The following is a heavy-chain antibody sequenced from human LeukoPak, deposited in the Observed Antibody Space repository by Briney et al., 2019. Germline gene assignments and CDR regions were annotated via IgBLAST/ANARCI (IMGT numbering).Heavy chain of an antibody. CDR2: IKSKTDGGTT. D-gene: IGHD1-26*01. CDR3: TTRGGSFSIFDY. CDR1: GFTFSSYS. Sequence: RPGGSLRLSCAASGFTFSSYSMNWVRQAPGKGLEWVGRIKSKTDGGTTDYAAPVKGRFTISRDDSKNTLYLQMNSLKTEDTAVYYCTTRGGSFSIFDYWGQGTLVTVSS. J-gene: IGHJ4*02. V-gene: IGHV3-15*01.